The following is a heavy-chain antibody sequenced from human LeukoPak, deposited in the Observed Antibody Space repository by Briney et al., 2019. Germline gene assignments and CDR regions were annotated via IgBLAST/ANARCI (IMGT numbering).Heavy chain of an antibody. D-gene: IGHD2-15*01. V-gene: IGHV3-30*03. CDR2: ISYDGSNK. J-gene: IGHJ6*02. Sequence: GGSLRLSCAASGFTFSSYGMHWVRQAPGKGLEWVAVISYDGSNKYYADSVKGRFTISRDNAKNSLYLQMNSLRAEDTAVYYCARAKKGYCSGGSCYSSPYYYYGMDVWGQGTTVTVSS. CDR1: GFTFSSYG. CDR3: ARAKKGYCSGGSCYSSPYYYYGMDV.